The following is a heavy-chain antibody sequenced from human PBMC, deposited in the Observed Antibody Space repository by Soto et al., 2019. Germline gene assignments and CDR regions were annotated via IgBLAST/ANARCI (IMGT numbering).Heavy chain of an antibody. Sequence: EVQLVESGGGLVQPGGSLKLSCAASGFIFSGSAVHWVRQASGKGLEWVGRILSKAGNYATAYPASMKGRFTISRDDSENTAFLQMTSLKTEGTAVYYGMRGVSPYYYDYWGQGTLVAVSS. CDR3: MRGVSPYYYDY. V-gene: IGHV3-73*01. D-gene: IGHD3-3*01. CDR1: GFIFSGSA. CDR2: ILSKAGNYAT. J-gene: IGHJ4*02.